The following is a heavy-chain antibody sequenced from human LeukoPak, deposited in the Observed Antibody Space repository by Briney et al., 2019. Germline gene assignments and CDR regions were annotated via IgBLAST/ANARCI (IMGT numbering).Heavy chain of an antibody. Sequence: PSETLSLTCTVSGGSISSSSYYWGWIPQPPGKGLEWIGSIYYSGSTYYNPSLKSRVTISVDTSKNQFSLKLSSVTAADTAVYYCARGEQQLDHYFDYWGQGTLVTVSS. V-gene: IGHV4-39*01. CDR1: GGSISSSSYY. D-gene: IGHD6-13*01. CDR3: ARGEQQLDHYFDY. J-gene: IGHJ4*02. CDR2: IYYSGST.